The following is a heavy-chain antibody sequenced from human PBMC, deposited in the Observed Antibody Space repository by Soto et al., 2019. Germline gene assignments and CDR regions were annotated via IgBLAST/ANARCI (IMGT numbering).Heavy chain of an antibody. Sequence: GGSLRLSCAASGFSLSSYGMHWVRQAPGKGLEWVAVIGFDGNNEYYVDSVKGRFTISRDNAKNTLFLQMNSLRAEDTAVYYCARVVGAPNWFDPWGQGTLVTVSS. CDR1: GFSLSSYG. CDR2: IGFDGNNE. D-gene: IGHD1-26*01. J-gene: IGHJ5*02. V-gene: IGHV3-30*02. CDR3: ARVVGAPNWFDP.